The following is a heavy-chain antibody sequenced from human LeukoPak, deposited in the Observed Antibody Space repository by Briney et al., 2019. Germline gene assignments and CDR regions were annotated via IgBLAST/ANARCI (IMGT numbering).Heavy chain of an antibody. D-gene: IGHD5-18*01. V-gene: IGHV4-59*12. J-gene: IGHJ5*02. CDR1: GGSISSYY. CDR2: IYYSGST. Sequence: PSETLCLTCTVSGGSISSYYWSWIRQPPGKGLEWIGFIYYSGSTNYNPSLKSRVTISVDTSKNQFSLKLSSVTAADTAVYYCARAQSDVLLRDTAMVNWFDPWGQGTLVTVSS. CDR3: ARAQSDVLLRDTAMVNWFDP.